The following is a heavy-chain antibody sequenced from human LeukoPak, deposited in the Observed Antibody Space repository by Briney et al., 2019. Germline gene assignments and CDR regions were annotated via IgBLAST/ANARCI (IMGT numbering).Heavy chain of an antibody. D-gene: IGHD3-22*01. Sequence: SETLSLTCTVSGGSITSGNYYWSWIGQHPGKGLEWIGYVSYSGSTIYNPSLRRRVIISVDTSKNRLSLKLSSVTPPDTAVYHCARNYESSGHYYISYFDYWGQGTLVTVSS. V-gene: IGHV4-31*03. CDR1: GGSITSGNYY. J-gene: IGHJ4*02. CDR2: VSYSGST. CDR3: ARNYESSGHYYISYFDY.